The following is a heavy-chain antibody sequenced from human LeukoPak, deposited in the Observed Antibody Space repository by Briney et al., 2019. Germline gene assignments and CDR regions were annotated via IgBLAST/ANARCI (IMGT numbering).Heavy chain of an antibody. Sequence: GASVKVSCKASGYIFIGYYMHWVRQAPGQGLEWMGWINPNSGGTNYAQKLQGRVTMTTDTSTSTAYMELRSLRSDDTAVYYCARAGTHTLPDYWGQGTLVTVSS. J-gene: IGHJ4*02. D-gene: IGHD3-10*01. CDR1: GYIFIGYY. V-gene: IGHV1-2*02. CDR3: ARAGTHTLPDY. CDR2: INPNSGGT.